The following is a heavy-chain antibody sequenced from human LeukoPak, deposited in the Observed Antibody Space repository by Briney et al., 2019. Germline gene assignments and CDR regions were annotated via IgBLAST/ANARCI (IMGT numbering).Heavy chain of an antibody. CDR3: AKDKEWALVVPAAAIDY. Sequence: SGGSLRLSCTASGFTFNNYAMNWVRQAPGKGLEWVSGVSDNGARTYYGDSVKGRFTISRDNSKNTLYLQMNSLRAEDTAVYYCAKDKEWALVVPAAAIDYWGQGPLVTVSS. CDR1: GFTFNNYA. V-gene: IGHV3-23*01. J-gene: IGHJ4*02. D-gene: IGHD2-2*01. CDR2: VSDNGART.